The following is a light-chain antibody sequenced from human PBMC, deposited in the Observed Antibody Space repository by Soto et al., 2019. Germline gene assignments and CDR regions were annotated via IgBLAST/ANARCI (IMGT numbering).Light chain of an antibody. Sequence: QSALTQPASVSGSPGQSITISCTGTSSDVGSYNLVSWYQQHPGKAPKLMIYEGSKRPSGVSNRFSGSKSGNTASLTISGLQAEDEADYYCCSDAGRGGVFGTGTKLTVL. V-gene: IGLV2-23*01. CDR2: EGS. CDR3: CSDAGRGGV. J-gene: IGLJ1*01. CDR1: SSDVGSYNL.